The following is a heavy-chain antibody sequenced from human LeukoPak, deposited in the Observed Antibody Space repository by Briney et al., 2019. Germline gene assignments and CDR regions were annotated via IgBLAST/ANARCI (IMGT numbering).Heavy chain of an antibody. V-gene: IGHV1-2*02. CDR2: INPNSGGT. CDR1: IYTFNHYY. CDR3: ARDCSTVTTPYFDY. D-gene: IGHD4-17*01. Sequence: ASVEVLCNSSIYTFNHYYMHWVRQAPAQALEWMGWINPNSGGTNYAQEVRGRVTMTRDTSISTAYMELSRVRSDDAAVYYCARDCSTVTTPYFDYWGQGTLVTVSS. J-gene: IGHJ4*02.